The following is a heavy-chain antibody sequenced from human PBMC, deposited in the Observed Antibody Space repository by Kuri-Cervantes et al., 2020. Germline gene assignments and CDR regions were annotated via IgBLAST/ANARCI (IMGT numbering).Heavy chain of an antibody. Sequence: SETLSLTCAVSGYSISSGYYWGWIRQPPGKGLEWIGSIYHSGSTYYNPSLKSRVTISVDTSKNQFSLKLSSVTAADTAVYYCPRLPYYYYYYMDVWGKGTTVTVSS. V-gene: IGHV4-38-2*01. CDR2: IYHSGST. CDR3: PRLPYYYYYYMDV. CDR1: GYSISSGYY. J-gene: IGHJ6*03.